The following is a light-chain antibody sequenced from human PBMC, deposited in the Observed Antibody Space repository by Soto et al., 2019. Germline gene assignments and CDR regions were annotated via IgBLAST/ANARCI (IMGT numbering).Light chain of an antibody. CDR1: QSISSY. J-gene: IGKJ3*01. V-gene: IGKV1-39*01. CDR3: HQSHRG. Sequence: DIQMTQSPSSLSASVGDRVTITCRASQSISSYLNWYQQKPGKAPKLLIYAASSLQSGVPSRFSGSGSGTDFTLTISSLQPEDFATYYCHQSHRGFGPGTKVDIK. CDR2: AAS.